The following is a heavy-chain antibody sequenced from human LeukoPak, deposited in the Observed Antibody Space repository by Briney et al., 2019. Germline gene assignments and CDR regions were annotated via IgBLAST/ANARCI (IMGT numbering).Heavy chain of an antibody. CDR2: IYSSRGT. J-gene: IGHJ3*02. CDR1: GFTVSSND. Sequence: GGSLRLSCAASGFTVSSNDMSWVRQARGKGLEWVSIIYSSRGTNYADSVKGRFTISRDNSKNTLYLQMNSLRAEDTAMYYCATQWDGGAGAFDTWGQGTMVTVSS. V-gene: IGHV3-66*01. D-gene: IGHD1-26*01. CDR3: ATQWDGGAGAFDT.